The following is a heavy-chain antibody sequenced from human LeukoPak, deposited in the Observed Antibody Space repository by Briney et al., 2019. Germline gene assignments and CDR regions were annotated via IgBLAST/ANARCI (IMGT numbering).Heavy chain of an antibody. CDR3: ARDSDHVRDY. Sequence: GGSLRLSSAASGSTLSSYEMNWFRQAPGKGLEWVSYISSSGSTIYYADSVEGRFTISRDNAKNSLYLQMNSLRAEDTAVYYCARDSDHVRDYWGQGTLVTVSS. D-gene: IGHD3-10*01. V-gene: IGHV3-48*03. CDR1: GSTLSSYE. J-gene: IGHJ4*02. CDR2: ISSSGSTI.